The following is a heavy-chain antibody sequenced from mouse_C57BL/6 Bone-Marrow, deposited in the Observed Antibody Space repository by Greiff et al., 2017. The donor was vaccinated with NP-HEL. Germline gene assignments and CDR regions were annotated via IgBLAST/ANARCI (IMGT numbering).Heavy chain of an antibody. D-gene: IGHD2-2*01. Sequence: VQLQESGPELVKPGASVKISCKASGYSFTSYYIHWVKQRPGQGLEWIGWIYPGSGNTKYNEKFKGKAPLTADTSSSTAYMQLSSLTSEDSAVYYCARREGYAGWFAYWGKGTLVTVSA. J-gene: IGHJ3*01. V-gene: IGHV1-66*01. CDR1: GYSFTSYY. CDR2: IYPGSGNT. CDR3: ARREGYAGWFAY.